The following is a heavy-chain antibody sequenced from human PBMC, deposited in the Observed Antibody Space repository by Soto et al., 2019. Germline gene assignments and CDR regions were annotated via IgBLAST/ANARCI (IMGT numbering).Heavy chain of an antibody. Sequence: SETLSLTCAVSGGSLRGHYWSWIRQSPEKGLEWIGEINHSGFTNYNPTLKSRVTISRDASKNRFSLRLSSMTAADSTVYFCARAAVKLGATLFDSWGQGTLVTVSS. V-gene: IGHV4-34*01. CDR2: INHSGFT. CDR1: GGSLRGHY. CDR3: ARAAVKLGATLFDS. J-gene: IGHJ4*02. D-gene: IGHD1-26*01.